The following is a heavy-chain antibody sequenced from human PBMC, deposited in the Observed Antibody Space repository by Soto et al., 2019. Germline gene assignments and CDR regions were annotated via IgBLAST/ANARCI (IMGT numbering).Heavy chain of an antibody. CDR2: INHSGST. CDR1: GGSFSGYY. D-gene: IGHD3-22*01. CDR3: ARGPSLVVIPPLNWFDP. V-gene: IGHV4-34*01. Sequence: QVQLQQWGAGLLKPSETLSLTGAVYGGSFSGYYWSWIRQPPGKGLEWVGEINHSGSTNYNPSLKSRVTISVDTSKNQFSLKLSSVTAADTAVYFCARGPSLVVIPPLNWFDPWGQGTLVPVSS. J-gene: IGHJ5*02.